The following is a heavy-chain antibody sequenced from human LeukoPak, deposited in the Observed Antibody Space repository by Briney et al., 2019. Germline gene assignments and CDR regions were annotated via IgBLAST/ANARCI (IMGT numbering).Heavy chain of an antibody. CDR3: AKGGKWDVTPFDY. Sequence: GGSLRLSCAASGFTFSSYWMNWVRQAPGKGLEWVSTISGGGGSTYYADSVKGRFTISRDNSKNTLYLQVNSLRAEDTAVYYCAKGGKWDVTPFDYWGQGTLVTVSS. V-gene: IGHV3-23*01. CDR1: GFTFSSYW. D-gene: IGHD1-26*01. CDR2: ISGGGGST. J-gene: IGHJ4*02.